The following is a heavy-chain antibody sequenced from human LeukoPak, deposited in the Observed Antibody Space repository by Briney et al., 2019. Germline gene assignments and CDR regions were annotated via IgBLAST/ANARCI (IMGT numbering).Heavy chain of an antibody. CDR1: GFSFSYYG. Sequence: GGSLRLSCAASGFSFSYYGMHWVRQAPGKGLEWVAVISYDGSNKYYADSVKGRFTISRDNSKNTLYLQMNSLRAEDTAVYYCANRPAHGDYVRWGQRTLVTVSS. V-gene: IGHV3-30*18. CDR2: ISYDGSNK. D-gene: IGHD4-17*01. J-gene: IGHJ4*02. CDR3: ANRPAHGDYVR.